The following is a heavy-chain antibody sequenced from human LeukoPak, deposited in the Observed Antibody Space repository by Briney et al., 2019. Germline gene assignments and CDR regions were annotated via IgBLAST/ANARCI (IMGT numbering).Heavy chain of an antibody. Sequence: ASVKVSCKPSGYTFTTYYLHWVRQAPGQGLEWMGWINPKNGGANYAQKFQGRFTMTRDTSINTAYMELSGLTSDDTAVYYCARDPSNRYYTDVWGIGTTVTVSS. CDR3: ARDPSNRYYTDV. CDR2: INPKNGGA. V-gene: IGHV1-2*02. D-gene: IGHD1-14*01. CDR1: GYTFTTYY. J-gene: IGHJ6*03.